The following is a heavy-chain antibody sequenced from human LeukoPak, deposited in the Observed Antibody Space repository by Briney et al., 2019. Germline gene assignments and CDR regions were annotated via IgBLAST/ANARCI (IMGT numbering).Heavy chain of an antibody. Sequence: PGGSLRLSCAASGFTFSSYWMHWVRQAPGKGLVWVSRINDDESVTNYADSVKGRFTISRDNSKNTLYLQMNSLRAEDTAVYYCAKDPTSYYGSGSYHHYRDWGQGTLVTVSS. V-gene: IGHV3-74*01. CDR2: INDDESVT. CDR3: AKDPTSYYGSGSYHHYRD. J-gene: IGHJ4*02. D-gene: IGHD3-10*01. CDR1: GFTFSSYW.